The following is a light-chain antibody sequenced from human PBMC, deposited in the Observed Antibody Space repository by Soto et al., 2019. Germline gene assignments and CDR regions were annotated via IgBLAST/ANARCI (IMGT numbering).Light chain of an antibody. CDR3: QQLNAYPLT. Sequence: DIQMTQSPSTLSASVGDRVTLTCRASQTISSWLAWYQQKPGRAPNLLIYGASTLQSGVPSRFSGSGSGTDFTLTISNLQPEDFATYYCQQLNAYPLTFGQGTRLEIK. J-gene: IGKJ5*01. CDR2: GAS. CDR1: QTISSW. V-gene: IGKV1-5*01.